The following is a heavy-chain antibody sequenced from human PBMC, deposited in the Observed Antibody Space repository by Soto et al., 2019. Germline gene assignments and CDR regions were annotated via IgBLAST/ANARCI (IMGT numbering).Heavy chain of an antibody. V-gene: IGHV4-39*01. J-gene: IGHJ5*02. CDR3: ARHPTVFGFDP. CDR1: YA. CDR2: IYYSGST. Sequence: YAGAWNRQPPGKGLEWIGSIYYSGSTYYNPSLRSRVTVSVDTSKNQFSLKLSSVTAADTAVYYCARHPTVFGFDPWRQGTLVTVSS.